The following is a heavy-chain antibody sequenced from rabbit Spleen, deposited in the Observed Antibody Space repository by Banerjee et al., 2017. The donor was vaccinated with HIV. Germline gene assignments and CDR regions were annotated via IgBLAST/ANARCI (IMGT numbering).Heavy chain of an antibody. CDR1: GFSFSNSYY. V-gene: IGHV1S40*01. Sequence: QSLEESGGDLVKPEGSLTLTCTASGFSFSNSYYLCWVRQAPGKGLECIACIYAGSSDSTWYASWAKGRFTISKTSSTAVTLQMTSLTAADTATYFCARNFDLWGPGTLVTVS. CDR2: IYAGSSDST. J-gene: IGHJ4*01. CDR3: ARNFDL.